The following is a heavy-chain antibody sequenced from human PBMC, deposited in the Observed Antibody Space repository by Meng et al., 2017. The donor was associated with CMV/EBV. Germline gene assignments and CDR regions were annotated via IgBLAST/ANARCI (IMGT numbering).Heavy chain of an antibody. J-gene: IGHJ6*02. CDR2: IYSGGSST. V-gene: IGHV3-23*03. CDR1: GFTFSSYA. Sequence: GESLKISCAASGFTFSSYAMSWVRQAPGKGLEWVSVIYSGGSSTYYADPVRGRFTISRDNSKNTVYLQMNSLRADDTAVYYCARDRGASVVATARGYFYYGMDVWGQGTTVTVSS. D-gene: IGHD2-15*01. CDR3: ARDRGASVVATARGYFYYGMDV.